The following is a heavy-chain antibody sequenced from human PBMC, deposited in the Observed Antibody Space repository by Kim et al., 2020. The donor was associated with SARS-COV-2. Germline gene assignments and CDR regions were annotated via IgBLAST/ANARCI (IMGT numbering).Heavy chain of an antibody. CDR1: GYTFTSYY. J-gene: IGHJ4*02. CDR3: ARSRVLNDFWSGYYTAPFDY. CDR2: INPSGGST. D-gene: IGHD3-3*01. V-gene: IGHV1-46*01. Sequence: ASVKVSCKASGYTFTSYYMHWVRQAPGQGLEWMGIINPSGGSTSYAQKFQGRVTMTRDTSTSTVYMELSSLRSEDTAVYYCARSRVLNDFWSGYYTAPFDYWGQGTLVTVSS.